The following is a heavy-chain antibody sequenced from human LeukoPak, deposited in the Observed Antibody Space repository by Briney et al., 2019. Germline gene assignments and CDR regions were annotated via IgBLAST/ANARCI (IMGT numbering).Heavy chain of an antibody. CDR3: ARDWSAFDP. V-gene: IGHV4-61*02. Sequence: SQTLCLTCTVSGCSISSGSYYWSWIRQPAGKGLEWIGRIYTSGSTNYNPSLKNRVTISVDTPKNQFSLKLSSVPAADTAVYYCARDWSAFDPWGQGTLVTVSS. J-gene: IGHJ5*02. CDR1: GCSISSGSYY. CDR2: IYTSGST.